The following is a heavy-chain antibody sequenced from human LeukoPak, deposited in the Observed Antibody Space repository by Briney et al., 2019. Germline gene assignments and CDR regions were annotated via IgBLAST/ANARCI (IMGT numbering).Heavy chain of an antibody. V-gene: IGHV3-30*02. CDR2: IPYDGSNK. D-gene: IGHD3-10*01. CDR1: RFTFGSYG. J-gene: IGHJ4*02. CDR3: AKGTQRGNSGWGYFIDY. Sequence: GGSLRLSCAASRFTFGSYGMHWVRQAPGKGLEWVAFIPYDGSNKYYADSVKGRFTVSRDNSKNTLYLQMNSLRAEDTALYYCAKGTQRGNSGWGYFIDYWGQGTLVTVSS.